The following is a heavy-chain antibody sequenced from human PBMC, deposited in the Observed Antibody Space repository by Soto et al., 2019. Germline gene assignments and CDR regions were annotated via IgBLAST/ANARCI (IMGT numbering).Heavy chain of an antibody. CDR3: ARGDSGYDSGGYYYYYYYMXV. V-gene: IGHV1-18*01. J-gene: IGHJ6*03. CDR1: GYTFTSYG. Sequence: ASVKVSCKASGYTFTSYGISWARQAPGQGLEWMGWISAYNGNTNYAQKLQGRVTMTTDTSTSTAYMELRSLRSDDTAVYYCARGDSGYDSGGYYYYYYYMXVWGKGTTVTVSS. CDR2: ISAYNGNT. D-gene: IGHD5-12*01.